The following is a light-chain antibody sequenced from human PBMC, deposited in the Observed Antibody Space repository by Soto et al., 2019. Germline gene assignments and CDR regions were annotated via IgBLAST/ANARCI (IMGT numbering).Light chain of an antibody. CDR1: SGHSSYA. V-gene: IGLV4-69*01. J-gene: IGLJ2*01. Sequence: VLTQSPSASASLGASVKLTCTLRSGHSSYAIAWHQQQPEKGPRYLMKLNSDGSHSKGDGIPDRFSGSSSGAERYLTISSLQSEDEADYYCQTWGTGIVVFGGGTKVTVL. CDR3: QTWGTGIVV. CDR2: LNSDGSH.